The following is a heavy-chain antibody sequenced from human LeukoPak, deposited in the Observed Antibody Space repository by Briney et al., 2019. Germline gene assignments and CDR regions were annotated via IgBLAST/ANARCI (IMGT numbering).Heavy chain of an antibody. J-gene: IGHJ6*03. CDR1: GFTLSSYG. CDR3: AGGGSSPGDYMDV. D-gene: IGHD2-15*01. CDR2: IRYDGSNK. Sequence: GGSLRLSCAASGFTLSSYGTHWVRQAPGKGLEWVAFIRYDGSNKYYTDSVKGRFTISRDNPKNTLYLQMNSLRAEDTAVYYCAGGGSSPGDYMDVWGKGTTVTISS. V-gene: IGHV3-30*02.